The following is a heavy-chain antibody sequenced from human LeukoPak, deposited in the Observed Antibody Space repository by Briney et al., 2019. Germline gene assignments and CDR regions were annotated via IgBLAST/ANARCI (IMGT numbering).Heavy chain of an antibody. CDR2: SYHTGSN. J-gene: IGHJ4*02. Sequence: SETLSLTCTVSGYSISSTYYWGWIRQPPGKGLEWIGYSYHTGSNYYNPSLKSRVTISVDTSKNQFSLKLSSVTAADTAVYYCATLGGVVQFDYWGQGTLVTVSS. CDR1: GYSISSTYY. CDR3: ATLGGVVQFDY. V-gene: IGHV4-38-2*02. D-gene: IGHD3-3*01.